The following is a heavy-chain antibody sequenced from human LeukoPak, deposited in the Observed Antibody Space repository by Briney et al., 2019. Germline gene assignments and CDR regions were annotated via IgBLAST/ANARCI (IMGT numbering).Heavy chain of an antibody. J-gene: IGHJ4*02. Sequence: PGRSLRLSCAASGFTFSSYAMHWVRQAPGKGLEWVAVISYDGSNKYYADSVKGRFTISRDNSKNTLYLQMNSLRAEDTAVYYCAREGYYYDSSGYYGSYFGYWGQGTLVTVSS. D-gene: IGHD3-22*01. CDR1: GFTFSSYA. CDR2: ISYDGSNK. CDR3: AREGYYYDSSGYYGSYFGY. V-gene: IGHV3-30-3*01.